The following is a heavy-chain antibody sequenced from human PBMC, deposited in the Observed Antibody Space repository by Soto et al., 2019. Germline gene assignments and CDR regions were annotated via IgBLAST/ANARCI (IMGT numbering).Heavy chain of an antibody. J-gene: IGHJ4*02. CDR2: ISSSSSTI. CDR1: GFTFSSYS. Sequence: PGGSLRLSCAASGFTFSSYSMNWVRQAPGKGLEWVSYISSSSSTIYYADSVKGRFTISRDNAKNSLYLQMNSLRAEDTAVYYCARDVRCSGGSCYPPYWGQGTLVTVSS. CDR3: ARDVRCSGGSCYPPY. V-gene: IGHV3-48*01. D-gene: IGHD2-15*01.